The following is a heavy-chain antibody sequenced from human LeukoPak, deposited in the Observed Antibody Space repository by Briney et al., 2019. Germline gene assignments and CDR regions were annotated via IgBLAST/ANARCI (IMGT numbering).Heavy chain of an antibody. Sequence: SETLSLTCTVSGGSISSSGYYWGWIRQPPGRGLEWIASIYYSGSTYYNPSLKSRVTISADTSKNQLSLKLSSLTAADTAVYYCARHEYSGSYYGLSWFDPWGQGTLVTVSS. D-gene: IGHD1-26*01. CDR2: IYYSGST. CDR3: ARHEYSGSYYGLSWFDP. CDR1: GGSISSSGYY. V-gene: IGHV4-39*01. J-gene: IGHJ5*02.